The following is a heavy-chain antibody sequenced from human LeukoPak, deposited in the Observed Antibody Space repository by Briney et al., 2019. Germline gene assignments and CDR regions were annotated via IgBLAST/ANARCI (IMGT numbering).Heavy chain of an antibody. CDR3: AKGLGTNSWYYFDY. CDR1: GFSFSSYT. Sequence: GGSLRLSCAASGFSFSSYTMSWVRQAPGMGLEWVSAISGSSGGNTYYADSVKGRFTISRDNSKNTLYLQANSLRAEDTAVYYCAKGLGTNSWYYFDYWGQGTLVTVSS. CDR2: ISGSSGGNT. J-gene: IGHJ4*02. D-gene: IGHD6-13*01. V-gene: IGHV3-23*01.